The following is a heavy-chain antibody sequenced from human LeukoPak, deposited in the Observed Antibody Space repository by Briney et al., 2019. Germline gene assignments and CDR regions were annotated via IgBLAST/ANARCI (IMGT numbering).Heavy chain of an antibody. CDR3: TGHPTDSSAYFNWLDP. V-gene: IGHV3-73*01. D-gene: IGHD3-22*01. J-gene: IGHJ5*02. Sequence: GGSLGLSCAASGFTFSGSAMHWVRQASGKGLEWVGRIRSKANSYATAYAASIRGRFTIFRDDSKNTAYLQMNSLKTEDTAVYYCTGHPTDSSAYFNWLDPWGQGTLVTVSS. CDR2: IRSKANSYAT. CDR1: GFTFSGSA.